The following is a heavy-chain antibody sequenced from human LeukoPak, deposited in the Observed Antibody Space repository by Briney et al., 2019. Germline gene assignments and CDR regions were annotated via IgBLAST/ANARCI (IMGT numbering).Heavy chain of an antibody. D-gene: IGHD3-10*01. V-gene: IGHV1-8*01. CDR1: GYTFITYE. Sequence: ASVKVSCKASGYTFITYEINWVRQATGQGLEWMGWMNPNSGNTGYAQKFQGRVTMTRNTSISTAYMELSSLRSEDTAMYYCARGKRFGELLYGWGQGTLVTVSS. CDR2: MNPNSGNT. J-gene: IGHJ4*02. CDR3: ARGKRFGELLYG.